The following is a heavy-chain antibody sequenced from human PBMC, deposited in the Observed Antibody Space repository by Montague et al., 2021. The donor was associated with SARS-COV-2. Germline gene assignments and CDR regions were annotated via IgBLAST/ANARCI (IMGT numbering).Heavy chain of an antibody. CDR2: ISSSSSSI. Sequence: SLRLSCAASGFTFRSYTMNWVRQSPGMGLEWVSFISSSSSSIYYADSLKGRFTISRDNAKNSLYLQMNSLRVEDTAVCYCVRGGACSGGKCNGGARDWGQGTLVTVSS. CDR3: VRGGACSGGKCNGGARD. CDR1: GFTFRSYT. V-gene: IGHV3-21*01. J-gene: IGHJ4*02. D-gene: IGHD2-15*01.